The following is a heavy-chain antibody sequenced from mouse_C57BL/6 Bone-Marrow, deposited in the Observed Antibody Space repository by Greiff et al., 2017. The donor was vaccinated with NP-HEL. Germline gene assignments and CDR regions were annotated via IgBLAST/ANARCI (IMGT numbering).Heavy chain of an antibody. D-gene: IGHD2-3*01. CDR1: GFSLTSYC. V-gene: IGHV2-2*01. CDR2: IWSGGST. J-gene: IGHJ2*01. Sequence: QVQLKESGPGLVQPSQSLSITCTVSGFSLTSYCVHWVRQSPGKGLEWLGVIWSGGSTDYNAAFISRLSIIEDNSKGQFFFKMNSLQADETAIYYCASHDGYYFDYWGQGTTLTVSS. CDR3: ASHDGYYFDY.